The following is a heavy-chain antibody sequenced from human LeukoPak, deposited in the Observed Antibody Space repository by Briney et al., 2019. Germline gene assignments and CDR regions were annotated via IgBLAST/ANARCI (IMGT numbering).Heavy chain of an antibody. V-gene: IGHV1-18*01. CDR2: ISAYNGNT. CDR1: GYTFTSYG. J-gene: IGHJ5*02. D-gene: IGHD6-6*01. CDR3: ARGAVAARRLVWFDP. Sequence: ASVKVSCKASGYTFTSYGISWVRQAPGQGLEWMGWISAYNGNTNYAQKLQGRVTMTTDTSTSTAYMELSSLRSEDTAVYYCARGAVAARRLVWFDPWGQGTLVTVSS.